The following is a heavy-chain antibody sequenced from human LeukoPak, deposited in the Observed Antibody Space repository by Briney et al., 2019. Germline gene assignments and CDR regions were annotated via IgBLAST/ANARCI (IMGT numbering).Heavy chain of an antibody. CDR3: ARFWDY. D-gene: IGHD3-3*01. Sequence: SETLSPPRTVSGGSLSSWRYFWGWVRPPPGKGLEWIGSIYYSGSTYYNPSLKSRVTISVDTSKNQFSLKLSSVTAADTAVYYCARFWDYWGQGTLVTVSS. J-gene: IGHJ4*02. V-gene: IGHV4-39*07. CDR1: GGSLSSWRYF. CDR2: IYYSGST.